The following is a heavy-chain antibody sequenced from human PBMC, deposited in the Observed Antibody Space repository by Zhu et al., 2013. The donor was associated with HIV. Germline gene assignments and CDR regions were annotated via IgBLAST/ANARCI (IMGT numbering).Heavy chain of an antibody. Sequence: QVQLQQWGAGLLKPSETLSLTCAVYGGSFSHHYWSWIRQPPGKGLEWIGEINHSGTANYNPSLKSRVTISVDTSINQLFLRLTPVTAADTAVYYCARSTYNSTDYYHVDYWGQGTLVTVSS. CDR3: ARSTYNSTDYYHVDY. J-gene: IGHJ4*02. D-gene: IGHD3-22*01. V-gene: IGHV4-34*01. CDR2: INHSGTA. CDR1: GGSFSHHY.